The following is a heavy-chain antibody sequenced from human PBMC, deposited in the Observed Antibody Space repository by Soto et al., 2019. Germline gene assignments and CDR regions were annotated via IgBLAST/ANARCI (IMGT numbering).Heavy chain of an antibody. V-gene: IGHV5-51*01. CDR3: ARVLVDTAMVYGFDP. Sequence: PGESLKISCKGSGYSFTSYWIGWVRQMPGKGLEWMGIIYPGDSDTRYSPSFQGQVTISADKSISTAYLQWSSLKASDTAMYYCARVLVDTAMVYGFDPWGQGTLVTVYS. CDR2: IYPGDSDT. D-gene: IGHD5-18*01. CDR1: GYSFTSYW. J-gene: IGHJ5*02.